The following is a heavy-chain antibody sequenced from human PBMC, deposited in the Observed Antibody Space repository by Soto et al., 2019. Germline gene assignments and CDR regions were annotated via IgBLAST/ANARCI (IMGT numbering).Heavy chain of an antibody. Sequence: ESLKISCKGSGYSFAGYWITWVRQKPGKGLEWMGRIDPSGSQTYYSPSFRGHVTISVTKSITTVFLQWSSLRASDTAMYYCARQIYDSDTGPNFQYYFDSWCQRPPVTVSS. V-gene: IGHV5-10-1*01. D-gene: IGHD3-22*01. CDR2: IDPSGSQT. CDR1: GYSFAGYW. CDR3: ARQIYDSDTGPNFQYYFDS. J-gene: IGHJ4*02.